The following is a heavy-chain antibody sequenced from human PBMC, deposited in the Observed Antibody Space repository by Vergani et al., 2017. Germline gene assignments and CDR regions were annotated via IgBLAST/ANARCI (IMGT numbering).Heavy chain of an antibody. J-gene: IGHJ3*02. CDR3: ARDMEADAFDI. CDR1: GFTFSSYG. D-gene: IGHD3-10*01. Sequence: VQLVESGGGVVQPGRSLRLSCAASGFTFSSYGMHWVRQAPGKGLEWVANIKQDGSEKYYVDSVKGRFTISRDNAKNSLYLQMNSLRAEDTAVYYCARDMEADAFDIWGQGTMVTVSS. CDR2: IKQDGSEK. V-gene: IGHV3-7*01.